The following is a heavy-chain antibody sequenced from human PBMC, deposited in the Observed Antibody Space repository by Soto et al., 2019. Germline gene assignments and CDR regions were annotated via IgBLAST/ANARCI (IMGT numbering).Heavy chain of an antibody. Sequence: QPGGSLRLSCAASGFTFSSYWMSWVRQAPGKGLEWVANIKQDGSEKYYVDSVKGRFTISRDNAKNSLYLQMNSLRAEDTAVYYCARPLSAILTGYYNYYYYYMDVWGKGTTVTVSS. CDR3: ARPLSAILTGYYNYYYYYMDV. D-gene: IGHD3-9*01. V-gene: IGHV3-7*01. CDR1: GFTFSSYW. J-gene: IGHJ6*03. CDR2: IKQDGSEK.